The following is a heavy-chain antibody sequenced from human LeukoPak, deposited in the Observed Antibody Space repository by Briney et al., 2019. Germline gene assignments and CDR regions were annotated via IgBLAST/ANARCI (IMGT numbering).Heavy chain of an antibody. D-gene: IGHD2-15*01. CDR2: INPNSGGT. J-gene: IGHJ4*02. CDR3: ARVQCSGGSCYSGN. V-gene: IGHV1-2*06. CDR1: GYTFTGYY. Sequence: ASVKVSCKASGYTFTGYYMHWVRQAPGQGLEWMGRINPNSGGTNYAQKFQGRVTMTRDTSISTAYMELSRLRSDDTAVYYCARVQCSGGSCYSGNWGQGTLVTVSS.